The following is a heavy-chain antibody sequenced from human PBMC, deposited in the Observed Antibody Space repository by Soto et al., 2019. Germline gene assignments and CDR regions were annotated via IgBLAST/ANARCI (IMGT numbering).Heavy chain of an antibody. CDR3: AGGLSVPGTAY. D-gene: IGHD6-19*01. V-gene: IGHV4-39*01. CDR2: IYFSGST. J-gene: IGHJ4*02. Sequence: QLLLQESGPGLVKPSETLSLTCTVSGGSISSGSYYWGWIRQPPGKGLEWIGSIYFSGSTSYNPSLRNRVTISVYTAKNQSTLNLNSETAADTAVYYCAGGLSVPGTAYWGQGTLVTVSS. CDR1: GGSISSGSYY.